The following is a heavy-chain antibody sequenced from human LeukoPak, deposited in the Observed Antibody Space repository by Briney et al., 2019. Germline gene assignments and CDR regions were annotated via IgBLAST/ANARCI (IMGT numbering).Heavy chain of an antibody. CDR3: ARVGLHYGDYSLDS. V-gene: IGHV1-46*01. J-gene: IGHJ5*01. CDR1: GYTFTNYF. Sequence: ASVKVSCKASGYTFTNYFLRWVRQAPGQGLEWMGLINPSSGSTTFAQRFQGRVVMTRDTSTSTVYMDLSSLRSEDTAVFYCARVGLHYGDYSLDSWGQGTLVTVSS. CDR2: INPSSGST. D-gene: IGHD4-17*01.